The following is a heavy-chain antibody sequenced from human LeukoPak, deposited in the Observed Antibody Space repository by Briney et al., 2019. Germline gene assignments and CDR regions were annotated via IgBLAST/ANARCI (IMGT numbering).Heavy chain of an antibody. CDR2: ISPGGDAT. J-gene: IGHJ4*02. Sequence: GGSLRLSCAASGFTFRDYHMNWIRQAPGKGLEWVSYISPGGDATYFADSVKGRFTISRDNAKNSLYLQMNSLTAEDTAVYYCAGGLDIAVAGPGGYFDYWAREPWSPSPQ. V-gene: IGHV3-11*01. D-gene: IGHD6-19*01. CDR3: AGGLDIAVAGPGGYFDY. CDR1: GFTFRDYH.